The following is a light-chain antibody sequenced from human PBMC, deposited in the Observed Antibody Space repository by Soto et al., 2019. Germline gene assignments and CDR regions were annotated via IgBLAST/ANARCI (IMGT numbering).Light chain of an antibody. CDR1: QGISRW. Sequence: DIHMTQSPSTLSASVGDRVTITCRASQGISRWLAWYQQKPGRAPKLLIYEASILESGVPSRFSGSGSGTEFTLTISSLQPSDFATYYCQQSNSKSWTFGQGTRVEI. CDR3: QQSNSKSWT. CDR2: EAS. V-gene: IGKV1-5*01. J-gene: IGKJ1*01.